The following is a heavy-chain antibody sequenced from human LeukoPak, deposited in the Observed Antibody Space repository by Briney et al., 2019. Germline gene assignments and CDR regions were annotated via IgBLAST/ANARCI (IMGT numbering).Heavy chain of an antibody. CDR1: GGTFSSYA. CDR2: INGGSGNT. CDR3: ANPRYDSSGYYYVD. J-gene: IGHJ4*02. Sequence: ASVKVSCKASGGTFSSYAISWVRQAPGQRLDWMGWINGGSGNTKYSPEFQGRVTITRDTSASTAYMELSSLRSEDTAVNYCANPRYDSSGYYYVDWGQGTLVTVSS. D-gene: IGHD3-22*01. V-gene: IGHV1-3*01.